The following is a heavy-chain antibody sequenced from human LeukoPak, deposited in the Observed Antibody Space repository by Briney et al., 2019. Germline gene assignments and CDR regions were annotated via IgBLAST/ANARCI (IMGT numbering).Heavy chain of an antibody. D-gene: IGHD4/OR15-4a*01. CDR2: INSDGSAT. CDR1: GFTFSRYW. CDR3: ERDYGA. V-gene: IGHV3-74*03. Sequence: GGSLRLSCAASGFTFSRYWMHWVRQAPGKGLMWVSRINSDGSATTYADFVKGRFTISRDNAKNTVYLQMSSLRVDDTAIYYCERDYGAWGQGTLVTVSP. J-gene: IGHJ5*02.